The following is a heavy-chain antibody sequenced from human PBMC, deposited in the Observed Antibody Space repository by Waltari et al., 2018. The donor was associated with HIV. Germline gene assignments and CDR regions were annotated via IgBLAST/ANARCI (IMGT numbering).Heavy chain of an antibody. D-gene: IGHD2-21*02. J-gene: IGHJ5*02. CDR1: GCRFRSCG. CDR2: ITYDGSNK. CDR3: AKDYFVVVTAAGPFDP. Sequence: QVKLVESGGGVVQPGRSLRLPCAASGCRFRSCGLPWVRQAPGKGLEWVAVITYDGSNKYYADSVKGRFTISRDNSKNTLYLQMNSLRAEDTAVYYCAKDYFVVVTAAGPFDPWGQGTLVTVSS. V-gene: IGHV3-30*18.